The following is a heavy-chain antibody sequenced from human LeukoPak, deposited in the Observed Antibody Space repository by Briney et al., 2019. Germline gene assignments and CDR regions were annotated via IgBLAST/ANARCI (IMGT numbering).Heavy chain of an antibody. J-gene: IGHJ4*02. CDR1: GFTFSNYG. Sequence: GGSLRLSCAASGFTFSNYGMHWVRQAPGKGLEWVSVIWYDGGNKYYADSVKGRFFISRDNSKNMLYLQMNNLRAEDTAVYYCARDPFTGYWGQGTLVTVSS. CDR3: ARDPFTGY. CDR2: IWYDGGNK. V-gene: IGHV3-33*01. D-gene: IGHD1-1*01.